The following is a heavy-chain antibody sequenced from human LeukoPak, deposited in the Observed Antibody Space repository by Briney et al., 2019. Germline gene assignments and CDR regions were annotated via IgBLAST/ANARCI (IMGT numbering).Heavy chain of an antibody. CDR2: IYYSGST. D-gene: IGHD5-18*01. J-gene: IGHJ4*02. CDR3: ARGHWIQLWSYFDY. V-gene: IGHV4-39*07. CDR1: GGSISSSSYY. Sequence: PSETLSLTCTVSGGSISSSSYYWGWIRQPPGKGLEWIGSIYYSGSTYYNPSLKSRVTISVDTSKNQFSLKLSSVTAADTAVYYCARGHWIQLWSYFDYWGQGTLVTVSS.